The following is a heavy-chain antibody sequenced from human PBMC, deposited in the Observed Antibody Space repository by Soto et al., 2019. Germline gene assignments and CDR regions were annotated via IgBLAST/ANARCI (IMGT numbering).Heavy chain of an antibody. Sequence: EMQLLESGGGLVQPGGSLRLSCAASGFTFSSYAMSWVRQAPGKGLEWVSAISGRGGSTYYADSVKGRFTISRDNSKHTLYLQMNSLRAEDNAVYYCAKVEQVYCSGDSCPIYWGQGTPVTVSS. J-gene: IGHJ4*02. CDR2: ISGRGGST. CDR3: AKVEQVYCSGDSCPIY. V-gene: IGHV3-23*01. D-gene: IGHD2-15*01. CDR1: GFTFSSYA.